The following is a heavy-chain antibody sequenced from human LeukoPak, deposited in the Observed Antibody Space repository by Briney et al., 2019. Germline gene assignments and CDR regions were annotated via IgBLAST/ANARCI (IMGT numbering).Heavy chain of an antibody. CDR3: ARVSGSYRDAFDI. CDR2: ISSSGSTI. D-gene: IGHD1-26*01. V-gene: IGHV3-11*01. CDR1: GFTFSDYY. J-gene: IGHJ3*02. Sequence: GGSLRLSCAASGFTFSDYYMSWIRQAPGKGPEWVSYISSSGSTIYYADSVKGRFTISRDNAKNSLYLQMNSLRAEDTAVYYCARVSGSYRDAFDIWGQGTMVTVSS.